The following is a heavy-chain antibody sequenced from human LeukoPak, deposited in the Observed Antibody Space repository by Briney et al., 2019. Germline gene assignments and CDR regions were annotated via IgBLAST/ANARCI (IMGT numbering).Heavy chain of an antibody. CDR2: IFYSGNT. CDR1: GGSISSSSHY. CDR3: ARLEQLVHYFDY. J-gene: IGHJ4*02. V-gene: IGHV4-39*07. D-gene: IGHD6-13*01. Sequence: SETLSLTCTVSGGSISSSSHYWAWIRQPPGKGLEWIGSIFYSGNTYYNPSLKSRVTISVDTSKNQFSLKLSSVAAADTAVYYCARLEQLVHYFDYWGQGTLVTVSS.